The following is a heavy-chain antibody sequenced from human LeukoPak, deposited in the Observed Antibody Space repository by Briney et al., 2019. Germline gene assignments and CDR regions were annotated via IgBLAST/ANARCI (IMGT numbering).Heavy chain of an antibody. CDR2: INQDGSEK. Sequence: PGGSLRLSCTASGFIFSSYWMTWVRQAPGKGLEWVANINQDGSEKYYVDSVKGRFTVSRDNAKNSLYLQMNSLRAEDTAVYYCARADYCSSISCYFDYWGQGTLVTVSS. J-gene: IGHJ4*02. CDR1: GFIFSSYW. CDR3: ARADYCSSISCYFDY. V-gene: IGHV3-7*01. D-gene: IGHD2-2*01.